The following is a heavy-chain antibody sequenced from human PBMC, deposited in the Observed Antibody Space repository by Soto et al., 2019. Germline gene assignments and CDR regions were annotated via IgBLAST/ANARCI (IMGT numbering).Heavy chain of an antibody. CDR2: ISSSSSTI. Sequence: EVQLVESGGGLVQPGGSLRLSCAASGFTFSSYSMNWVRQAPGKGLEWVSYISSSSSTIYYADSVKGRFTISRDNAKNSLYLKMNSLRAEDTAVYYCASFGDTYYYYYMDVWGKGTTVTVSS. D-gene: IGHD2-21*01. V-gene: IGHV3-48*01. J-gene: IGHJ6*03. CDR3: ASFGDTYYYYYMDV. CDR1: GFTFSSYS.